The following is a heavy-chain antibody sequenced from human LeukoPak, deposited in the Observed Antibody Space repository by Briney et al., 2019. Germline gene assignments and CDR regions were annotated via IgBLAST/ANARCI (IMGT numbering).Heavy chain of an antibody. CDR1: GFTFSSYG. D-gene: IGHD3/OR15-3a*01. V-gene: IGHV3-30*03. Sequence: GGSLRLSCAASGFTFSSYGMHWVRQAPGKGLEWVAVISYDGSNKYYADSVKGRFTISRDNSKNTLYLQMNSLRAEDTAVYYCARDTNDLYYFDYWGQGTLVTVSS. CDR3: ARDTNDLYYFDY. CDR2: ISYDGSNK. J-gene: IGHJ4*02.